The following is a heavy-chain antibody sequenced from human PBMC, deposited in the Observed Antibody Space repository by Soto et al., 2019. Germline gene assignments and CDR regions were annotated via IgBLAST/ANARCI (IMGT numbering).Heavy chain of an antibody. Sequence: GASVKVSCKASGGTFSSYAISWVRQAPGQGLEWMGGIIPIFGTANYAQKFQGRVTITADESTSTAYMELSSLRSEDTAVYYCARGSGYSICWYRDYYYGMDVWGQGTTVTVSS. D-gene: IGHD6-19*01. CDR3: ARGSGYSICWYRDYYYGMDV. CDR1: GGTFSSYA. V-gene: IGHV1-69*13. CDR2: IIPIFGTA. J-gene: IGHJ6*02.